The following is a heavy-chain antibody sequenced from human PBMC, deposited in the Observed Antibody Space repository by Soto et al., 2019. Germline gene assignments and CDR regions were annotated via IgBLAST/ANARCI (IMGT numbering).Heavy chain of an antibody. V-gene: IGHV3-30-3*01. J-gene: IGHJ6*02. CDR1: GFTFSSYA. CDR2: ISYDGSSK. CDR3: ARDPLAGTAAGAGGMDV. Sequence: GGSLRLSCAASGFTFSSYAMHWVRQAPGKGLEWVAIISYDGSSKYYADSVKGRFTISRDNSKNTLYLQMNSLRAEDTAGYYCARDPLAGTAAGAGGMDVWGQGTTVTVSS. D-gene: IGHD6-13*01.